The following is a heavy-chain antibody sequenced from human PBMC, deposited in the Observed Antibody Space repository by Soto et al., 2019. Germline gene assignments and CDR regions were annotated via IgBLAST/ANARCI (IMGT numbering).Heavy chain of an antibody. V-gene: IGHV1-2*02. D-gene: IGHD3-10*01. J-gene: IGHJ4*02. CDR3: ATPTPLRGAMITNINFDF. CDR2: INPNSGGT. CDR1: GYTFSGFY. Sequence: ASVKVSCKASGYTFSGFYMHWVRQAPGQGLEWMGWINPNSGGTKSAEKFQGRVTMTRDTSISTAYMELRGLKSGDTAVYYCATPTPLRGAMITNINFDFWGQGTPVTVSS.